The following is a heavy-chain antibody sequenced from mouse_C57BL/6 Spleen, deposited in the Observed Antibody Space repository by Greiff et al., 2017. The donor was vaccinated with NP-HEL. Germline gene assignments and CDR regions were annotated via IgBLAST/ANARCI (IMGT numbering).Heavy chain of an antibody. CDR2: IRSKSNNYAT. D-gene: IGHD2-14*01. CDR3: VRQATIGDYYAMDY. V-gene: IGHV10-1*01. J-gene: IGHJ4*01. Sequence: EVMLVESGGGLVQPKGSLKLSCAASGFSFNTYAMNWVRQAPGKGLEWVARIRSKSNNYATYYADSVKDRFTISRDDSESMLYLQMNNLKTEDPAMYYCVRQATIGDYYAMDYWGQGTSVTVSS. CDR1: GFSFNTYA.